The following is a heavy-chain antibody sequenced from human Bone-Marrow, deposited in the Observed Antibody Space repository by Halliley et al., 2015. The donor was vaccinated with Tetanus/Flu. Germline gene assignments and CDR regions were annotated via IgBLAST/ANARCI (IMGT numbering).Heavy chain of an antibody. CDR2: ISGSGSGT. V-gene: IGHV3-23*01. CDR3: AKDIYYDPTRPES. D-gene: IGHD3-22*01. CDR1: GFTFGNYA. Sequence: SLRLSCAASGFTFGNYAMTWARQAPGNGLEWVSSISGSGSGTKYADSVKGRFTISRDNPANTLYLQMNSLRAEDTAVYYCAKDIYYDPTRPESWGQGTLVSVSS. J-gene: IGHJ4*02.